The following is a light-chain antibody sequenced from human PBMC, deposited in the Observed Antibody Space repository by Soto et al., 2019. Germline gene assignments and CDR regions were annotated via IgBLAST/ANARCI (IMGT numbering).Light chain of an antibody. Sequence: EIVFTQSPATLSLSPGNRDTLSCRASQSDSGYLAWYQQQPGQATRLPIYDASNRATGIPARLSGSGSETDFTPPITNLEAEDVAVYCFQPRSNWPYTFGGGTKVEI. V-gene: IGKV3-11*01. J-gene: IGKJ4*01. CDR3: QPRSNWPYT. CDR2: DAS. CDR1: QSDSGY.